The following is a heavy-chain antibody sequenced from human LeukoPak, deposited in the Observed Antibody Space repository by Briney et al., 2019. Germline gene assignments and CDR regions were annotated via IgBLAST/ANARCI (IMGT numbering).Heavy chain of an antibody. Sequence: GGSLRLSCAASGFTFSSYAMSWVRQAPGKGLEWVSAISGSGGSTYYADSVKGRFTISRDNSKNTLYLQMNSLRAEDTAVYYCAKDGEQLTHAEYFQHWGQGTLVTVSS. J-gene: IGHJ1*01. CDR2: ISGSGGST. D-gene: IGHD6-13*01. V-gene: IGHV3-23*01. CDR3: AKDGEQLTHAEYFQH. CDR1: GFTFSSYA.